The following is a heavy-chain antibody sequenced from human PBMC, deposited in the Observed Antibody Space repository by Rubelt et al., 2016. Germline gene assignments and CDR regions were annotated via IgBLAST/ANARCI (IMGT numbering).Heavy chain of an antibody. J-gene: IGHJ6*02. V-gene: IGHV4-31*03. Sequence: QVQLQESGPGLVKPSQTLSLTCTVSGGSISSGGYYWSWIRQHPGKGLEWIGYIYYSGSTYYNPSLKSRVTISVDTSKNQFSLKLSSVTAADTAVYYCARDRRIAARPSYYYYGMDVWGQGTTVTVSS. D-gene: IGHD6-6*01. CDR3: ARDRRIAARPSYYYYGMDV. CDR2: IYYSGST. CDR1: GGSISSGGYY.